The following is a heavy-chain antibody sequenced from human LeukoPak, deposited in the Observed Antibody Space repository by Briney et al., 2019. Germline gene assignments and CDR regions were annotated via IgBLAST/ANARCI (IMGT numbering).Heavy chain of an antibody. CDR3: ARGGVYAFDI. CDR2: IKQDGSEK. CDR1: GFTFSRYW. D-gene: IGHD3-16*01. Sequence: PGGSLRLSCAASGFTFSRYWMSWVRQAPGKGLEWVANIKQDGSEKYYVDSVKGRFTISRDNAKNSLYLQMNSLRAEDTAVYYCARGGVYAFDIWGQGTMVTVSS. J-gene: IGHJ3*02. V-gene: IGHV3-7*01.